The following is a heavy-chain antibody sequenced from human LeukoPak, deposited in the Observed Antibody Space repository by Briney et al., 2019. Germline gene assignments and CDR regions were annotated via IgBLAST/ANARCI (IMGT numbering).Heavy chain of an antibody. CDR1: GFSLSTSAVG. V-gene: IGHV2-5*02. D-gene: IGHD6-13*01. J-gene: IGHJ4*02. CDR3: AHSHPIVATGTYPFDY. CDR2: IYWDDDK. Sequence: SGPTLVKPTQTLTLTCTFSGFSLSTSAVGVGWIRQPPGKALEWLALIYWDDDKRYSPSLKSRLTITKDTSKNQVVLTMTNMDPVDTATYYCAHSHPIVATGTYPFDYWGQGTLVTVSS.